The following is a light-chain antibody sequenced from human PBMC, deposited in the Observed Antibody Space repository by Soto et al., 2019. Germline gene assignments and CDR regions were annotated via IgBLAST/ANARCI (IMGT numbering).Light chain of an antibody. J-gene: IGKJ2*01. Sequence: DIAMTQSPSTLSASVGDRVTITCRATQSLNIWLAWYQQKPGKAPNLLISKASSLESGVPSRFSGSGSGTEFSLTISSLQPDDFATYYCQQYKAYSYTFGQGTKLEMK. CDR2: KAS. V-gene: IGKV1-5*03. CDR3: QQYKAYSYT. CDR1: QSLNIW.